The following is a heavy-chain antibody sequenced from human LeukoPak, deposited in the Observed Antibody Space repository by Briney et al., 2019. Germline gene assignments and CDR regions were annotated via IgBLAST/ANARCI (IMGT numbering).Heavy chain of an antibody. J-gene: IGHJ6*03. CDR3: ARVVYSGYDFRGAMDV. Sequence: SETLSLTCAVYGGSFSGYYWSWIRQPPGKGLEWVGSVFHSGNTYYNPSLKSRVTISVDTSKNQFSLKLSSVTAADTAVYYCARVVYSGYDFRGAMDVWGKGTTVTVSS. CDR2: VFHSGNT. D-gene: IGHD5-12*01. CDR1: GGSFSGYY. V-gene: IGHV4-34*12.